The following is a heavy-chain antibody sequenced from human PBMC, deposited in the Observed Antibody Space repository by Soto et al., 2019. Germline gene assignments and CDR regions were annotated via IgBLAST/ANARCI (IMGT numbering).Heavy chain of an antibody. CDR3: AKERLVNPYDD. CDR1: GFSLINYG. Sequence: GSLRLSMAVAGFSLINYGIAWVRQAPGKGLEWVAVVARDGSVQHYADSGKGRFTISRDNSKNTLYLQMNSLREEDTAMYYCAKERLVNPYDDWGQGTLVTVPS. CDR2: VARDGSVQ. D-gene: IGHD6-19*01. J-gene: IGHJ4*02. V-gene: IGHV3-30*18.